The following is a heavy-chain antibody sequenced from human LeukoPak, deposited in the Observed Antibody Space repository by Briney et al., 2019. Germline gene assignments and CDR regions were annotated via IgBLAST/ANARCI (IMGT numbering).Heavy chain of an antibody. CDR3: ARGGDSVRGLFGYEN. J-gene: IGHJ4*02. D-gene: IGHD5-12*01. Sequence: GASVKVSCRASGYTFTSYEIQWVRQATGQGPEWMGWMNPNSGNTGYAQKFQGRVTMTRDTSISTAYMELRSLRFEDTAVYYCARGGDSVRGLFGYENWGQGTLVTVSS. V-gene: IGHV1-8*01. CDR1: GYTFTSYE. CDR2: MNPNSGNT.